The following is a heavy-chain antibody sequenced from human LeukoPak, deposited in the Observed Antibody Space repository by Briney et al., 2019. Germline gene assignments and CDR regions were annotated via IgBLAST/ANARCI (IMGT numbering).Heavy chain of an antibody. D-gene: IGHD3-10*01. CDR3: VRVYYGSGNYYNL. J-gene: IGHJ5*02. Sequence: PGGSLRLSCAASGFTFSSYAMHWVRQAPGKGLEWVAVISYDGSNKYYADSVKGRCTISRDNSKNTLYLQMISLRAEDTAVYYCVRVYYGSGNYYNLWGQGTLVTVSS. V-gene: IGHV3-30*04. CDR1: GFTFSSYA. CDR2: ISYDGSNK.